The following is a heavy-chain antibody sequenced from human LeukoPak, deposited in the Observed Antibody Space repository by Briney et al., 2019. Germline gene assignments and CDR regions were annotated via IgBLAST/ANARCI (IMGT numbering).Heavy chain of an antibody. D-gene: IGHD6-19*01. Sequence: PSQTLSLTCAVSGGSISSGSYSWSWLRQPPGKGLEWIGYIYHSGSTYYNPSLKGRVTISVDRSKNQFSLKLSSVTAADTAVYYCARGIAVAGPHSSPNWYFDLWGRGTLVTVSS. CDR2: IYHSGST. CDR3: ARGIAVAGPHSSPNWYFDL. CDR1: GGSISSGSYS. J-gene: IGHJ2*01. V-gene: IGHV4-30-2*01.